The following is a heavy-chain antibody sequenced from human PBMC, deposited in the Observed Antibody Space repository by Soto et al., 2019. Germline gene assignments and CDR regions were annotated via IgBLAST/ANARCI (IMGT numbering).Heavy chain of an antibody. J-gene: IGHJ3*02. CDR2: IKQDGSQK. V-gene: IGHV3-7*04. D-gene: IGHD3-22*01. CDR3: ARGDYHDNSGPFSDAFDI. CDR1: GFTFSSYW. Sequence: GGSLRLSCAASGFTFSSYWMSWVRRAPGKGLEWVANIKQDGSQKWYLDSVKGRFTISRDNAKKSLYLQMNSLRVEDTAVYYCARGDYHDNSGPFSDAFDIWGQGTMVTV.